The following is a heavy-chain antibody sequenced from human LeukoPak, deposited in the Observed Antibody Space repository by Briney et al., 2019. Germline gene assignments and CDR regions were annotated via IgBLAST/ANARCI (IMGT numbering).Heavy chain of an antibody. J-gene: IGHJ4*02. CDR3: ARGVNWGLPFDF. CDR2: IFYSGST. V-gene: IGHV4-59*01. D-gene: IGHD7-27*01. CDR1: GGSISSYY. Sequence: SETLSLTXTVSGGSISSYYWSWIRQTPGKGLEWIGYIFYSGSTNYNPSLKSRVTMSVDTSKNHFSLQLTSVTAADTAVYYRARGVNWGLPFDFWGQGALVTVSS.